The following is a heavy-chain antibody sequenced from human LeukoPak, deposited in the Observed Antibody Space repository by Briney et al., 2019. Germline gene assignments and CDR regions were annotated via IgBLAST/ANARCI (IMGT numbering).Heavy chain of an antibody. D-gene: IGHD2-2*02. Sequence: SVKVSCKASGGTFSSYAISWVRQAPGQGLEWMGGIIPIFGTANYAQKFQGRVTITADESTSTAYMELSSLRSEDTAVYYCARQIVVVPAAITGGAFDIWGQGTMVTVSS. J-gene: IGHJ3*02. V-gene: IGHV1-69*13. CDR3: ARQIVVVPAAITGGAFDI. CDR1: GGTFSSYA. CDR2: IIPIFGTA.